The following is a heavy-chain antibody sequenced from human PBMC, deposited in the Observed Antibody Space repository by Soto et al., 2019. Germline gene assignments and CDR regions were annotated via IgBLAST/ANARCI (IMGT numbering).Heavy chain of an antibody. V-gene: IGHV1-69*01. CDR3: ARGNLSIAVAGRYFDY. CDR2: IIPIFGTA. D-gene: IGHD6-19*01. CDR1: GGTFSSYA. J-gene: IGHJ4*02. Sequence: QVQLVQSGAEVKKPGSSVKVSCKASGGTFSSYAISWVRQAPGQGLEWMGGIIPIFGTAIYAQKFQGRVTITADESTSTAYMELSSLRSEDTAVYYCARGNLSIAVAGRYFDYWGQGTLVTVSS.